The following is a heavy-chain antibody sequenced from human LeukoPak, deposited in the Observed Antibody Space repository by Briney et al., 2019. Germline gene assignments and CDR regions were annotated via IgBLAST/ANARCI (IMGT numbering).Heavy chain of an antibody. CDR1: GFIFSDYG. Sequence: VGSLRLSCEASGFIFSDYGMSWVREAPGKGLEWVSAISGSGGSTYYADPVKGRFTIPRDNSKTTLYLQMNSLRAEDTAVYYCAKWAGEPLYDCGGQATLATVSS. D-gene: IGHD7-27*01. CDR3: AKWAGEPLYDC. J-gene: IGHJ1*01. V-gene: IGHV3-23*01. CDR2: ISGSGGST.